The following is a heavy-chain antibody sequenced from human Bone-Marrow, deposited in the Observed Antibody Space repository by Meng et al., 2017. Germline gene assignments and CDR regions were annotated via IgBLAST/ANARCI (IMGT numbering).Heavy chain of an antibody. CDR2: IYHSGTA. Sequence: QLQLQESGSGLVKHSQTLSLTCAVSGGSISSDNYPWSWIRQPPGKGLEAIGYIYHSGTAYYNPSLESRVTISVDRSKNQFSLKLSSVTAADTAVYYCARGDGYNRYFDYWGQGTLVTVSS. J-gene: IGHJ4*02. CDR3: ARGDGYNRYFDY. CDR1: GGSISSDNYP. D-gene: IGHD5-24*01. V-gene: IGHV4-30-2*01.